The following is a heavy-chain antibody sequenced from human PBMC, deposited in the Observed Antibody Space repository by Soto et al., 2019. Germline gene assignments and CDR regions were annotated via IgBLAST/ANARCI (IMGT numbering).Heavy chain of an antibody. Sequence: GGSLRLSCAASGFTFSSYAMSWVRQAPGKGLEWVSAISGSGGSTYYADSVKGRFTISRDNSKNTLYLQMNSLRAEDTAVYYCAKAYYYDSSGQLGYDYWGQGNLVTVSS. V-gene: IGHV3-23*01. CDR1: GFTFSSYA. D-gene: IGHD3-22*01. CDR3: AKAYYYDSSGQLGYDY. CDR2: ISGSGGST. J-gene: IGHJ4*02.